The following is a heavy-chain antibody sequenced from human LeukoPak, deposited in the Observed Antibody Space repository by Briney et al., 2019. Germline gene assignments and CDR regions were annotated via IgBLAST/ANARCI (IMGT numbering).Heavy chain of an antibody. CDR1: GFIFSNYG. CDR2: MSYDGSNK. Sequence: GGSLRLSCAASGFIFSNYGMHWVRQAPGKGLEWVAVMSYDGSNKYYADSVKGRFTISRDNSKNTLYLQMNSLRAEDTAVYYCARERKAVAESFDIWGQGTMVTVSS. CDR3: ARERKAVAESFDI. V-gene: IGHV3-30*03. D-gene: IGHD6-19*01. J-gene: IGHJ3*02.